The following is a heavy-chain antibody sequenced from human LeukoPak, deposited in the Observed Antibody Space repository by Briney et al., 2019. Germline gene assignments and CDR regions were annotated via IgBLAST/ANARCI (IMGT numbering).Heavy chain of an antibody. CDR1: GFTFSSYG. CDR3: AKTDSSGHYGTPFDY. D-gene: IGHD3-22*01. Sequence: PGRSLRLSCAASGFTFSSYGMHWVRQAPGKGLEWVAVISYDGGKKYYPDSVKGRFTISRDNSKNTLYLQMNSLRAEDTAVYYCAKTDSSGHYGTPFDYWGQGTLVTVSS. CDR2: ISYDGGKK. J-gene: IGHJ4*02. V-gene: IGHV3-30*18.